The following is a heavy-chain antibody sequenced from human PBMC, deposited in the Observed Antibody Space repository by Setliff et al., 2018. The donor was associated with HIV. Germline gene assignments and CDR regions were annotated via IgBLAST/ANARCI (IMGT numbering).Heavy chain of an antibody. CDR2: ISGGGKSI. J-gene: IGHJ5*02. V-gene: IGHV3-21*01. D-gene: IGHD1-20*01. Sequence: PGGSLRLSCAASGFAFSTYAMSWVRQAPGKGLEWVASISGGGKSIYYADSVKGRFTISRDNADRSLYLQMNSLRAEDTAVYYCARYKWNNWIFGWFDPWGQGTQVTVSS. CDR3: ARYKWNNWIFGWFDP. CDR1: GFAFSTYA.